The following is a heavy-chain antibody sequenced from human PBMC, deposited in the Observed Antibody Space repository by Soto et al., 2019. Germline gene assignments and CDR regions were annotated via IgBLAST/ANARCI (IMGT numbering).Heavy chain of an antibody. CDR2: INHSGST. CDR3: ARGSGSNLSYYYYYYGMDV. CDR1: GGSFSGYY. D-gene: IGHD1-26*01. Sequence: PSETLSLTCAVYGGSFSGYYWSWIRQPPGKGLEWIGEINHSGSTNYNPSLKSRVTISVDTSKNQFSLKLSSVTAADTAVYYCARGSGSNLSYYYYYYGMDVWGQGTTVTVSS. J-gene: IGHJ6*02. V-gene: IGHV4-34*01.